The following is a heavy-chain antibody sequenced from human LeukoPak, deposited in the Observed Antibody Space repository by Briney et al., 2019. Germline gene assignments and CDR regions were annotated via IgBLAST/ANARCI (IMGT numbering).Heavy chain of an antibody. CDR1: GFAFTNAW. Sequence: GGSLRLSCAASGFAFTNAWMNWVRQAPGKGLEYVSAISSNGGSTYYADSVKGRFTISRDNSKNTLYLQMSSLRAEDTAVYYCVKDARYYYDTSGYYGGDYWGQGTLVTVSS. CDR3: VKDARYYYDTSGYYGGDY. D-gene: IGHD3-22*01. V-gene: IGHV3-64D*06. CDR2: ISSNGGST. J-gene: IGHJ4*02.